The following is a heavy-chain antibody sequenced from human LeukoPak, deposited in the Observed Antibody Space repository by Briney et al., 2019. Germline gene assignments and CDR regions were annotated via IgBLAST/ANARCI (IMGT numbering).Heavy chain of an antibody. D-gene: IGHD2-21*02. CDR3: ATGCGGDCPFDY. Sequence: SVKVSCKASGYTFTNNYLHWVRQAPGQGLEWMGGIIPIFGTANYAQKFQGRVTITADESTSTAYMELSSLRSEDTAVYYCATGCGGDCPFDYWGQGTLVTVSS. V-gene: IGHV1-69*13. CDR2: IIPIFGTA. CDR1: GYTFTNNY. J-gene: IGHJ4*02.